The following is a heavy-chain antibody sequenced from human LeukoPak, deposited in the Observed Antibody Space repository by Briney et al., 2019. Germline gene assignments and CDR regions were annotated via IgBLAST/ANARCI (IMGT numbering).Heavy chain of an antibody. D-gene: IGHD2-2*01. CDR2: ISGSGGST. J-gene: IGHJ5*02. CDR1: GFTFSSYA. V-gene: IGHV3-23*01. Sequence: GGSLRLSCAASGFTFSSYAMSWVRQALGKGLEWVSAISGSGGSTYYADSVKGRFTISRDNSKNTLYLQMNSLRAEDTAVYYCAKDSGPAVSYIWFDPWGQGTLVTVSS. CDR3: AKDSGPAVSYIWFDP.